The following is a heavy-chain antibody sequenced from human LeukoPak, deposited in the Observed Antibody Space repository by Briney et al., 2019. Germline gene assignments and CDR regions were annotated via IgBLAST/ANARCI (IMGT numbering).Heavy chain of an antibody. V-gene: IGHV4-34*01. CDR1: GGSFSGYD. D-gene: IGHD5-24*01. CDR3: ARGLAWKMATLGLFYMDV. Sequence: SETLSLTCGVSGGSFSGYDWTWVRQPPGKGLEWIGQINDGGDTHYSPSLKSRVTISIDTSKKQFSLKMKSVTAADTAVYYCARGLAWKMATLGLFYMDVWGEGTTVTVS. CDR2: INDGGDT. J-gene: IGHJ6*03.